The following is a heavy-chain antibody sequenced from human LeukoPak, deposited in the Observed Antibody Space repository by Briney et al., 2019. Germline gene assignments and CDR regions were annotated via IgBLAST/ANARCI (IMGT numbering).Heavy chain of an antibody. J-gene: IGHJ4*02. D-gene: IGHD5-24*01. CDR2: ISYSGST. CDR1: GGSISSAY. V-gene: IGHV4-59*01. CDR3: ARGVRWLQLCYFVY. Sequence: SETLSLTCTVSGGSISSAYWSWLRQPPGKGLEWIGYISYSGSTNYNPSLKSRVTISVDTSKNQFSLKLSSVTAAETAVYYCARGVRWLQLCYFVYWGQGTLVTVSS.